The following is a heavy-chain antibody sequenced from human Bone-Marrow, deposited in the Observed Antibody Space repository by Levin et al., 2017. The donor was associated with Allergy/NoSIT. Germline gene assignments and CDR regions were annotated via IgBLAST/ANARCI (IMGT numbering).Heavy chain of an antibody. CDR1: GDSVSSGHYY. J-gene: IGHJ4*02. D-gene: IGHD2-21*01. V-gene: IGHV4-61*01. CDR2: VYYSGIT. CDR3: ARGRKVEYCGGECPAVSES. Sequence: SETLSLTCSVSGDSVSSGHYYWNWIRQSPGKGLEWMGYVYYSGITNYNPSLRSRVTISVDRSSNQFSLNLRSVTAADTAVYFCARGRKVEYCGGECPAVSESWGQGTLVTVSS.